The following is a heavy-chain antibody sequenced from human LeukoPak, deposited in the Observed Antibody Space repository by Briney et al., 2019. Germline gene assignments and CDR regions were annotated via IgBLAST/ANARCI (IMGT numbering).Heavy chain of an antibody. CDR3: ARDRWLVPGGMDV. J-gene: IGHJ6*02. Sequence: SQTLSLTCTVSGGSISSGGYYWSWIRQHPGKCLEWIGYIYYSGSTYYNPSLKSRVTISVDTSKNQFSLKLSSVTAADTAVYYCARDRWLVPGGMDVWGQGTTVTVSS. V-gene: IGHV4-31*03. CDR1: GGSISSGGYY. D-gene: IGHD6-19*01. CDR2: IYYSGST.